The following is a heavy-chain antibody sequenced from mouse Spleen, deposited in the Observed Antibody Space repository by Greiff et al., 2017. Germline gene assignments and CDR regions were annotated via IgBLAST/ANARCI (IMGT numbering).Heavy chain of an antibody. CDR1: GYTFTDYN. CDR3: ASCYRYGVYAMDY. J-gene: IGHJ4*01. D-gene: IGHD2-14*01. Sequence: EVQLQQSGPELVKPGASVKMSCKASGYTFTDYNMHWVKQSHGKSLEWIGYINPNNGGTSYNQKFKGKATLTVNKSSSTAYMELRSLTSEDSAVYYCASCYRYGVYAMDYWGQGTSVTVSS. CDR2: INPNNGGT. V-gene: IGHV1-22*01.